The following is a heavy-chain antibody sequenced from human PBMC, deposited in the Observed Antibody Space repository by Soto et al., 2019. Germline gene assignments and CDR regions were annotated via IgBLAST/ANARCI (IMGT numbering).Heavy chain of an antibody. V-gene: IGHV4-31*03. J-gene: IGHJ4*02. CDR1: GGSISSGPSY. CDR2: IYFTGAT. D-gene: IGHD2-21*02. Sequence: QMQLQESGPGLVKPSQTLSLTCNVSGGSISSGPSYWTWIRQHPGEGLEWIGHIYFTGATYSNPSLRSRLTMSVDTSKNQFSLKLTSVTAADTATYYCASIPRRGYSYGIDYWCQGTLVTVSS. CDR3: ASIPRRGYSYGIDY.